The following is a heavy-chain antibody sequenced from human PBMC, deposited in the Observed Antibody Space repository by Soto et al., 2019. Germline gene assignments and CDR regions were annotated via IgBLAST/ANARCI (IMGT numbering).Heavy chain of an antibody. J-gene: IGHJ6*02. CDR2: LYWDADQ. CDR1: GLSLRTTGVG. D-gene: IGHD2-21*02. Sequence: QVTLKESGPTLVKPTQTLTLTCTVSGLSLRTTGVGVGWVRQPPGKSLEWLALLYWDADQRYSPSLRSRLTTAQDISEKQVVITITNMDTVNTATYYCVQSRCGGDCLESYSSHAYTGLDVWGQGTTVTVSS. V-gene: IGHV2-5*02. CDR3: VQSRCGGDCLESYSSHAYTGLDV.